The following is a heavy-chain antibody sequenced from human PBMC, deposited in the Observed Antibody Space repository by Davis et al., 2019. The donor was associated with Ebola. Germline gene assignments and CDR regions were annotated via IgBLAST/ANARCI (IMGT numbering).Heavy chain of an antibody. Sequence: SVTVSCKASGGTFSSYAISWVRQAPGQGLEWMGRIIPILGIANYAQKFQGRVTITADKSTSTAYMELSSLRSEDTAVYYCARFMVRGAPRYYYYGMDVWGQGTTVTVSS. J-gene: IGHJ6*02. V-gene: IGHV1-69*04. CDR1: GGTFSSYA. D-gene: IGHD3-10*01. CDR3: ARFMVRGAPRYYYYGMDV. CDR2: IIPILGIA.